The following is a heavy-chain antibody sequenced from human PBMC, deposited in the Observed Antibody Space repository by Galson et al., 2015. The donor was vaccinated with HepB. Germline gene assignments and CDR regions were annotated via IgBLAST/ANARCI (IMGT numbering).Heavy chain of an antibody. CDR3: AKVMTSSGNNPYDS. J-gene: IGHJ4*02. V-gene: IGHV3-21*01. CDR1: GFGFGSYS. D-gene: IGHD1-26*01. Sequence: SLRLSCAASGFGFGSYSMNWVRQAPGKGLEWVASISSSSSNIFYADSVKGRFTIPRDNAKKAVVLQMNSLTADDTAIYFCAKVMTSSGNNPYDSWGQGTLVTVSS. CDR2: ISSSSSNI.